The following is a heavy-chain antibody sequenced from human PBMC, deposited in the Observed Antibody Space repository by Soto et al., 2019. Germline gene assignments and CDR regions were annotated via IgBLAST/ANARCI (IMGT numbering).Heavy chain of an antibody. CDR2: IYYSGST. D-gene: IGHD3-22*01. V-gene: IGHV4-61*01. Sequence: KTSETLSLTCTVSGGSVSGGIYYWSWIRHPPGKGLEWIGYIYYSGSTNYNPSLKSRVTISVDTSKNQFSLKLSSVTAADTAVYYCARDRYYDSSGYYYYYYGMDVRGQGTTVTVSS. CDR3: ARDRYYDSSGYYYYYYGMDV. J-gene: IGHJ6*02. CDR1: GGSVSGGIYY.